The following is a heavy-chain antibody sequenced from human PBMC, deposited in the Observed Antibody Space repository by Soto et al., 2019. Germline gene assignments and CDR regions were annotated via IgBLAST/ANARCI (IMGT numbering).Heavy chain of an antibody. Sequence: QVQLQQWGAGLLKPSETLSLTCAVYGGSFSGYYWSWIRQPPGKGLEWIGEINHSGSTNYNPSLKSRVTISVDTSKNQFSLKLSSVTAADTAVYYCARGTAGTPSVRWFDPWGQGTLVTVSS. V-gene: IGHV4-34*01. J-gene: IGHJ5*02. CDR3: ARGTAGTPSVRWFDP. CDR2: INHSGST. CDR1: GGSFSGYY. D-gene: IGHD1-1*01.